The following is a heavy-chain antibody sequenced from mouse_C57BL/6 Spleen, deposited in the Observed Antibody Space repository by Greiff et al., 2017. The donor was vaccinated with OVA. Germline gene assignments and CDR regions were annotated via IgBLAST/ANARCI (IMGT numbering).Heavy chain of an antibody. J-gene: IGHJ2*01. CDR2: VNPGSGGT. Sequence: QVQLQQSGAELVRPGTSVKVSCKASGYAFTTYWIEWVKQRPGQGLEWIGVVNPGSGGTNYNAKLKGRATLTADTTSITAYMQLSSLTSEDSAVYFCARWPNWPYFDFWGQGTTRTVSS. D-gene: IGHD4-1*01. CDR1: GYAFTTYW. V-gene: IGHV1-54*02. CDR3: ARWPNWPYFDF.